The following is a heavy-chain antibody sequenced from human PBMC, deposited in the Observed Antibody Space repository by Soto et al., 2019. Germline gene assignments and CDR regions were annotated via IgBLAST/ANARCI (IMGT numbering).Heavy chain of an antibody. J-gene: IGHJ3*02. CDR2: IYHSGST. Sequence: SETLSLTCSGSGGSISGGSYYWAWIRQPPGKGLEWIASIYHSGSTYYNPSLKSRVTISVDMSKNQFSLKLSSVTAADTAVYYCARADSITMIVVALRDFDILGQEIMVTVSS. CDR1: GGSISGGSYY. CDR3: ARADSITMIVVALRDFDI. D-gene: IGHD3-22*01. V-gene: IGHV4-39*01.